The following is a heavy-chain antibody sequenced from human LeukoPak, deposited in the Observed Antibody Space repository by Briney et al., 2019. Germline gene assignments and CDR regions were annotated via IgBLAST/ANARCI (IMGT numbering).Heavy chain of an antibody. CDR3: ARMGSNPASSFDY. V-gene: IGHV4-61*08. Sequence: PSETLSLTCTVSGGSISSGGYYWSWIRQPPGKGLEWIGYIYHSGSTYYNPSLKSRVTISVDTSKNQFSLKLSSVTAADTAVYYCARMGSNPASSFDYWGQGTLVTVSS. J-gene: IGHJ4*02. CDR1: GGSISSGGYY. D-gene: IGHD4-11*01. CDR2: IYHSGST.